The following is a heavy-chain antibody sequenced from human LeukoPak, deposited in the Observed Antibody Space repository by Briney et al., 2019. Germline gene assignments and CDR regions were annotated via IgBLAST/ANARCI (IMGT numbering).Heavy chain of an antibody. CDR2: ISASGGTT. D-gene: IGHD5-18*01. J-gene: IGHJ4*02. CDR3: AKDTGWIQLWFS. Sequence: GGSLRLSCAASGFTFDDYAMHWVRQAPGKGLEWVSGISASGGTTYYADSVKGRFTISRDNSKNTLYLQMSSLRAEDTAVYFCAKDTGWIQLWFSWGQGTLVTVSS. CDR1: GFTFDDYA. V-gene: IGHV3-23*01.